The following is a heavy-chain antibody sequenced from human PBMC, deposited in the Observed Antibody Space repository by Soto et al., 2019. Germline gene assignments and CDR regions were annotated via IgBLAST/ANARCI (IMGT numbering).Heavy chain of an antibody. CDR3: ARDTPYYYGMDV. Sequence: SETLSLTCTVSGGSISSYYWSWIRQPPGKGLEWIGYIYYSGSTNYNPSLKSRVTISVDASKNQFSLKLSSVTAADTAVYYCARDTPYYYGMDVWGQGTTVTVSS. CDR1: GGSISSYY. V-gene: IGHV4-59*01. J-gene: IGHJ6*02. CDR2: IYYSGST.